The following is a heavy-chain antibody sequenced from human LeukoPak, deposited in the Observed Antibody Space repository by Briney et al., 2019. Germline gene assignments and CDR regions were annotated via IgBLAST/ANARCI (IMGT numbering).Heavy chain of an antibody. CDR2: IKQDGSQK. CDR3: AKDDNSWSLDY. D-gene: IGHD6-13*01. V-gene: IGHV3-7*01. J-gene: IGHJ4*02. Sequence: GGSLRLSCAASGFTFSHYWMSWVRQAPGKGLERVASIKQDGSQKYYGDSVKGRFTISRDNAKNSLYLQMNSLRAEDTAFYYCAKDDNSWSLDYWGQGTLVTVSS. CDR1: GFTFSHYW.